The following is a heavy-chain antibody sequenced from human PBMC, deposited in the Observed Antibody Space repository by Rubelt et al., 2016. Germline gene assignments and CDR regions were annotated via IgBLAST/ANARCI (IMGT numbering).Heavy chain of an antibody. Sequence: QVQLVQSGAEVKKPGSSVKVSCKASGGTFSSYAISWVRQAPGQGLEWMGRIIPILGIANYAQKFQGIVTITADKSTSTAYMELSSLRSEDTAVYYCARDMGAAGTDFDYWGQGTLVTVSS. V-gene: IGHV1-69*04. CDR1: GGTFSSYA. CDR3: ARDMGAAGTDFDY. J-gene: IGHJ4*02. CDR2: IIPILGIA. D-gene: IGHD6-13*01.